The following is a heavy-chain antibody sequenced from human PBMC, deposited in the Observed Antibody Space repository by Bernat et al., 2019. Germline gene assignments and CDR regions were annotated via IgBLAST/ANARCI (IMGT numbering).Heavy chain of an antibody. D-gene: IGHD3-10*01. V-gene: IGHV3-7*03. Sequence: EVQLVQSGAALVQPGGSLRLSCAASGFTFLSHWMCWLRQAPGKGLEWVANIKSDGSAKYYVDSVKGRFTISRDNVNNSLYLQMNSLRADDTAVYYLARDPGGGALDLWGQGTMVTVSS. CDR1: GFTFLSHW. J-gene: IGHJ3*01. CDR2: IKSDGSAK. CDR3: ARDPGGGALDL.